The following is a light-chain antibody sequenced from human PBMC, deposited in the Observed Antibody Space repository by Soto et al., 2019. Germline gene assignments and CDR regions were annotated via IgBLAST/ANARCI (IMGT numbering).Light chain of an antibody. J-gene: IGLJ2*01. CDR1: SGHSSYT. CDR2: LNTDGSH. Sequence: QPVLTQSPSASASLGASVKLTCTLSSGHSSYTIAWHQQQPEKGPRYLMKLNTDGSHSRGDGIPDRFSGSRSGAERYLTISTLQSEEEADYYCQTWGAGIVVFGGGTKLTVL. CDR3: QTWGAGIVV. V-gene: IGLV4-69*01.